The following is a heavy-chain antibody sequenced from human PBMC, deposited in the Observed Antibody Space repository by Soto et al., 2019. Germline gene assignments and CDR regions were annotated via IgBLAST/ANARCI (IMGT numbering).Heavy chain of an antibody. D-gene: IGHD2-15*01. CDR1: GFTFSDYA. CDR2: ISSSGSGT. J-gene: IGHJ5*02. V-gene: IGHV3-23*01. Sequence: GGSLRLSCAASGFTFSDYAINWVRQAPGKGLEWVSDISSSGSGTNYADSVKGRFTISRDNSKNTLYLQMNSLRAEDTAVYYCARDIVVVVAANDNWFDPWGQGTLVTVSS. CDR3: ARDIVVVVAANDNWFDP.